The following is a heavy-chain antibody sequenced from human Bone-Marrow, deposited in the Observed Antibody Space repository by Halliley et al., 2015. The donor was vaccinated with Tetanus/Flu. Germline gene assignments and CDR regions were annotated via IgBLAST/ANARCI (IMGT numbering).Heavy chain of an antibody. CDR2: LFGSGGTS. CDR1: GFSFSSYA. CDR3: AKDSPGAQKDWFDP. Sequence: CAASGFSFSSYAMSWVRQAPGKGLEWVSTLFGSGGTSYYADSVKGRFIISRDNSKNTLYLQMNSLRAEDTAVYYCAKDSPGAQKDWFDPWGQGTLVTVSS. V-gene: IGHV3-23*01. J-gene: IGHJ5*02.